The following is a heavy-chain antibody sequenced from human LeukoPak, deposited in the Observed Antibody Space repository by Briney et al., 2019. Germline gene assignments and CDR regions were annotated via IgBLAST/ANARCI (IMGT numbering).Heavy chain of an antibody. D-gene: IGHD3/OR15-3a*01. CDR2: ISIDGSSI. CDR1: GFTFSSSS. Sequence: PGGSLRLSCAASGFTFSSSSMHWVRHAPGKGLVWVSRISIDGSSIAYADSVKGRFTASRDNAKNTLYLQMNSLRAEDTAVYYCTRDYNGLSLWGQGALVTVSS. J-gene: IGHJ4*02. V-gene: IGHV3-74*03. CDR3: TRDYNGLSL.